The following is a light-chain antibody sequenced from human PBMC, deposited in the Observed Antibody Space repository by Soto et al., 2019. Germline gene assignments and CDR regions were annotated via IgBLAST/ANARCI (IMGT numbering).Light chain of an antibody. CDR2: GAS. Sequence: EIVLTQSPGTLSLSPGERATLSCRASQSVSNNNVAWYQQKFGQAPRLLIFGASNRATGIPDRFSGSGSGTDFTLTISSLETEDFAVYYCQQYCSSPRTFGQGTKVDI. CDR3: QQYCSSPRT. CDR1: QSVSNNN. J-gene: IGKJ1*01. V-gene: IGKV3-20*01.